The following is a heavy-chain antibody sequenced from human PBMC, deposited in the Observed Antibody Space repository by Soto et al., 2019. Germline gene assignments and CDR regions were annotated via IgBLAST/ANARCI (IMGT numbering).Heavy chain of an antibody. CDR1: GYTFTSYG. V-gene: IGHV1-18*01. J-gene: IGHJ5*02. CDR3: ARALYYYGSGSYSWWFDP. Sequence: GASVKVSCKASGYTFTSYGISWVRQAPGQGLEWMGWISAYNGNTNYAQKLQGRVTMTTDTSTSTAYMELRSLRSDDTAVYYCARALYYYGSGSYSWWFDPWGQGTLVTVSS. D-gene: IGHD3-10*01. CDR2: ISAYNGNT.